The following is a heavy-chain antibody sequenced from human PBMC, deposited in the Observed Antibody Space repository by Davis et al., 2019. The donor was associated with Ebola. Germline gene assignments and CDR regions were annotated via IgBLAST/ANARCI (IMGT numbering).Heavy chain of an antibody. CDR3: ARDLGGGCSGGSCLRWFDP. CDR1: GYTFTGYY. CDR2: INPNSGGT. J-gene: IGHJ5*02. V-gene: IGHV1-2*02. D-gene: IGHD2-15*01. Sequence: ASVKVSCKASGYTFTGYYMHWVRQAPGQGLEWMGWINPNSGGTNYAQKFQGRVTMTRDTSISTAYMELSRLRSEDTAVYYCARDLGGGCSGGSCLRWFDPWGQGTLVTVSS.